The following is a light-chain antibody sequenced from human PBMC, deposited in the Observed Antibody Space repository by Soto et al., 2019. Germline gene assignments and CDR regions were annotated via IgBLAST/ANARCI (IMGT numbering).Light chain of an antibody. CDR1: SNDIGRYNY. Sequence: QSVLTQPPSASRSPGQSVTISCTGTSNDIGRYNYVSWYQQRPGKAPKLIIYEVNKRPSGVPDRVFASKSDTTASLTVSGLQAEDEADYYCSSFAGTNSFVFGTGTKLTVL. V-gene: IGLV2-8*02. J-gene: IGLJ1*01. CDR3: SSFAGTNSFV. CDR2: EVN.